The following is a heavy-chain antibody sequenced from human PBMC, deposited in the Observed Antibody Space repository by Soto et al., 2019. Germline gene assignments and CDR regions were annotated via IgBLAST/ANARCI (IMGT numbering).Heavy chain of an antibody. J-gene: IGHJ4*02. Sequence: TETLSLTCNVSGGSIYTYYWNWIRQSPGKGLEXXGXFYXXXXXNXXPSLKSRVTTSVDTSKNQFSQKLSSVTAADTAVYYCARALGYYYFDYWGQGTLVTASS. CDR2: FYXXXXX. V-gene: IGHV4-4*07. CDR1: GGSIYTYY. CDR3: ARALGYYYFDY. D-gene: IGHD5-18*01.